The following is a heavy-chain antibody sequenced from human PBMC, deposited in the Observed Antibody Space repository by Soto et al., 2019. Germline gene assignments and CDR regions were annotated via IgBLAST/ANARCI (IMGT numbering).Heavy chain of an antibody. V-gene: IGHV4-39*01. D-gene: IGHD6-19*01. CDR3: ARVIAVAGHNWFDP. CDR2: IYFSGST. J-gene: IGHJ5*02. CDR1: DGSISSNSYY. Sequence: QLQLQESGPGLVKPSETLSLTCTVSDGSISSNSYYWGWIRQPPGKGLDWIGNIYFSGSTYYNPSLKSRVTISVDTSKNQFSLRLSSVTAADTAVYYCARVIAVAGHNWFDPWGQGTLVTVSS.